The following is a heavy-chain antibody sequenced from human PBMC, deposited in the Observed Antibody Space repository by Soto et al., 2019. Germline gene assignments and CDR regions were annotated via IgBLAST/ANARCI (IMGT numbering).Heavy chain of an antibody. CDR2: ISNNGNT. D-gene: IGHD1-7*01. Sequence: PETLSLTCSVSGGSISSYRWSWIRHPAWKGLEWIGRISNNGNTRYNPSLKSRVTVSVDTSRNQFFLNLHSVTAADSAVYFCGRESGETWDYEAYWGQGTPGTGS. CDR1: GGSISSYR. J-gene: IGHJ4*02. V-gene: IGHV4-4*07. CDR3: GRESGETWDYEAY.